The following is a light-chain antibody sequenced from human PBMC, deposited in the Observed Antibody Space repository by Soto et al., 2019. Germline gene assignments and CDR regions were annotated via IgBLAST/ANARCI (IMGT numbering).Light chain of an antibody. CDR3: QQYGRSPGLFT. J-gene: IGKJ3*01. CDR2: DAS. CDR1: QSVGSF. Sequence: EIVLTQSPATLSLSPGERATLSCRASQSVGSFLAWYQQKPGQAPRLLIYDASNRATGIPARFSGSGSGTDFTLTISRLEPEDFAVYYCQQYGRSPGLFTFGPGTKVDIK. V-gene: IGKV3-11*01.